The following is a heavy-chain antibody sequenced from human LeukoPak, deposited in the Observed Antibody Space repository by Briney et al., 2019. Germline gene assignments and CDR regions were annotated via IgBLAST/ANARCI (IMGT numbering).Heavy chain of an antibody. V-gene: IGHV3-23*01. CDR2: ISGNAART. Sequence: GGSPRLSCTASGFTFNNYAMTWVRQAPGKGLERVSAISGNAARTYYTDSVKGRFTISRDNSKNTLYLQMNSLRAEATAIYYCARTYGDYAHLDFWGQGTLVTVSS. CDR1: GFTFNNYA. J-gene: IGHJ4*02. CDR3: ARTYGDYAHLDF. D-gene: IGHD4-17*01.